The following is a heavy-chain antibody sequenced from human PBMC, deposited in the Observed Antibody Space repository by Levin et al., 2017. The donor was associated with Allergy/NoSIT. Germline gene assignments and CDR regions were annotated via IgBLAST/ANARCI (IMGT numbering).Heavy chain of an antibody. Sequence: EASVKVSCAASGFTFSSYSMNWVRQAPGKGLEWVSYLSSSSSTLYYADSVKGRFTISRDNAKNSLYLQMNSLRVEDTAVYYCASALPQRAFDIWGQGTMVTVSS. CDR3: ASALPQRAFDI. CDR1: GFTFSSYS. J-gene: IGHJ3*02. V-gene: IGHV3-48*04. CDR2: LSSSSSTL.